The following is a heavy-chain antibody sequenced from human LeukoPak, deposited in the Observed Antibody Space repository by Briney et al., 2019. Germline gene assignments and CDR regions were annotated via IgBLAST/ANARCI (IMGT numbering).Heavy chain of an antibody. CDR2: ISAYNGNT. J-gene: IGHJ6*02. CDR3: ARVDYYGSGSPFYYYGMDV. D-gene: IGHD3-10*01. V-gene: IGHV1-18*01. Sequence: ASVKVSCKASGYTFTSYGISWVRQAPGQGLEWMGWISAYNGNTNYAQKLQGRVTMTTDTSTSTAYMELRSLRSDDTAVYYCARVDYYGSGSPFYYYGMDVWGQGTTVTVSS. CDR1: GYTFTSYG.